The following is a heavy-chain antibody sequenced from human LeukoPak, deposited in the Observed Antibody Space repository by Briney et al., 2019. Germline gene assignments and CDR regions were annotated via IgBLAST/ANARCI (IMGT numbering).Heavy chain of an antibody. D-gene: IGHD2-15*01. CDR2: ISVAGGNT. Sequence: GGSLGLSCAASGFTFSSYAMSWVRQAPGKGLEWVSAISVAGGNTNYADSVKGRFTISRDNSKNTLYLQMNSLRAEDTAVYYCAKDLGYCSGGSCPDYFDYWGQGTLVTVSS. CDR3: AKDLGYCSGGSCPDYFDY. V-gene: IGHV3-23*01. CDR1: GFTFSSYA. J-gene: IGHJ4*02.